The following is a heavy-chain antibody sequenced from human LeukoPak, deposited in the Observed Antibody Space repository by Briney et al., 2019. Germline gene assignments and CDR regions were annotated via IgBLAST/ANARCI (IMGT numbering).Heavy chain of an antibody. D-gene: IGHD3-22*01. CDR1: GFSFSSYN. CDR2: ISGSSTDL. V-gene: IGHV3-21*01. Sequence: PEGSLRLSCAASGFSFSSYNMNWVRQTPGKGLEWVSSISGSSTDLYYADSVKGRFTISRDNAKNSLYLQINSLRAEDTAIYYCARRGYYDSSGYDYWGQGTLVTVSS. CDR3: ARRGYYDSSGYDY. J-gene: IGHJ4*02.